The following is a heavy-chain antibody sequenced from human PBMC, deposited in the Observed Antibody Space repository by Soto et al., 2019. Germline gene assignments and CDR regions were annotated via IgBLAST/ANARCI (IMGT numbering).Heavy chain of an antibody. CDR3: ARDVYCSSTSCPYYYYYGMDV. D-gene: IGHD2-2*01. J-gene: IGHJ6*01. CDR2: ISAYNGNT. V-gene: IGHV1-18*01. CDR1: GYTFTSYG. Sequence: QVQLVQSGAEVKKPGASVKVSCKASGYTFTSYGISWVRQAPGQGLEWMGWISAYNGNTNYAQKLQGRVTMTTDTSTSSGYMELRSLRSDDTAVYYCARDVYCSSTSCPYYYYYGMDVWGQGTTVTVSS.